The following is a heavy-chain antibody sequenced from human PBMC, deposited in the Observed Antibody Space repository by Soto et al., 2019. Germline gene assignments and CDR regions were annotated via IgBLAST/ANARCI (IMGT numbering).Heavy chain of an antibody. D-gene: IGHD6-13*01. Sequence: EVPLLESGGGLVQPGGSLKISCAASGFQLSSCAMSWVRQAPGKGLECVSGINEGDGATNYLDSVRGRFTISRDNSKNTLYLEMNSLRVEDTAIYYCAKRQAPAGAYEHWCQGILVIVSS. CDR3: AKRQAPAGAYEH. CDR2: INEGDGAT. J-gene: IGHJ1*01. CDR1: GFQLSSCA. V-gene: IGHV3-23*01.